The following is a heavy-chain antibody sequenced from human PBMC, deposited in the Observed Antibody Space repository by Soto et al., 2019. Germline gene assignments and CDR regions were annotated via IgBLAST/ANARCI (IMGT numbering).Heavy chain of an antibody. D-gene: IGHD3-3*01. J-gene: IGHJ6*03. Sequence: GASVKVSCKASGYTFTSYDINWVRQATGQGLEWMGWMNPNSGNTGYAQKFQGRVTMTRNTSISTAYMELSSLRSEDTAVYYCARRPYYDFWSGSYYYYMDVWGKGTTVTVSS. CDR1: GYTFTSYD. CDR2: MNPNSGNT. CDR3: ARRPYYDFWSGSYYYYMDV. V-gene: IGHV1-8*01.